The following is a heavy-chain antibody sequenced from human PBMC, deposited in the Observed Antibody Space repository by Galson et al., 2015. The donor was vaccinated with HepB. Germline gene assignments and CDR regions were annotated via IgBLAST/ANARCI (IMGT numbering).Heavy chain of an antibody. CDR3: SRDGQFDFWSVTRDGAYYYDMVV. Sequence: QSGAEVKKPGASVKVSCKASGYTFTSYGISWVRQVPGQGLEWMGWINPYNGNTKYAQNLQGRVTMTTDTSTSTAYMEQKSLRSDDTAVYYCSRDGQFDFWSVTRDGAYYYDMVVSGHGTTVTVSS. J-gene: IGHJ6*02. CDR2: INPYNGNT. CDR1: GYTFTSYG. V-gene: IGHV1-18*04. D-gene: IGHD3-3*01.